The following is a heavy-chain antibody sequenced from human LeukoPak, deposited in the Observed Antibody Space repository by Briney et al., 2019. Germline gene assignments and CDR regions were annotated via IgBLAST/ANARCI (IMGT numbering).Heavy chain of an antibody. V-gene: IGHV4-4*07. Sequence: PSETLSLTCTVSDGSISSYYWSWIRQPAGKGPEWIGRIYTSGSTNYNPSLKSRVTMSVDTSKNQFSLKLSSVTAADTAVYYCARSLAARLFDYWGQGTLVTVSS. CDR3: ARSLAARLFDY. D-gene: IGHD6-6*01. CDR1: DGSISSYY. CDR2: IYTSGST. J-gene: IGHJ4*02.